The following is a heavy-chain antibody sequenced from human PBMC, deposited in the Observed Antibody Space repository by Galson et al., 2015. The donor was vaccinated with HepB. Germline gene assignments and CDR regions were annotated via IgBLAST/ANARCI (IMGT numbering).Heavy chain of an antibody. Sequence: SLRLSCAASGFTFSSYSISWVRQAPGKGLEWVSYIGYSSSTIYYADSVKGRFTISRDNAKDSVYLEMNSLRAEDTAVYYCARERGGSGSYLSYYNGMDVWGQASTVTVS. D-gene: IGHD3-10*01. CDR1: GFTFSSYS. V-gene: IGHV3-48*04. J-gene: IGHJ6*02. CDR2: IGYSSSTI. CDR3: ARERGGSGSYLSYYNGMDV.